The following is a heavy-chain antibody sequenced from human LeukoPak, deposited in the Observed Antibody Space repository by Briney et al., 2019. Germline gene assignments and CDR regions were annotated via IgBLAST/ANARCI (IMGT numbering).Heavy chain of an antibody. V-gene: IGHV4-61*02. CDR3: ASLYSGSYSFDY. Sequence: SETLSLTCIVPVGSPTSGTYYWSWIRQPAGKGLEWIGRIYTSGTTNYNPSLKSRVTISVDTSKNQFSLKPSSVTAADTAVYYCASLYSGSYSFDYWGQGTLVTVSS. J-gene: IGHJ4*02. CDR1: VGSPTSGTYY. CDR2: IYTSGTT. D-gene: IGHD1-26*01.